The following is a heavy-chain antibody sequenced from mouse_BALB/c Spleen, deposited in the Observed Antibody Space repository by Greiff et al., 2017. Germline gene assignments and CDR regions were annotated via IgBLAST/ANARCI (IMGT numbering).Heavy chain of an antibody. CDR3: VRLGGNYGNCDV. CDR2: IRSKSNNYAT. CDR1: GFTFNTYA. V-gene: IGHV10-1*02. D-gene: IGHD1-1*02. J-gene: IGHJ1*01. Sequence: EADGGLVQPKGSLKLSCAVSGFTFNTYAMNWVRQAPGKGLEWVARIRSKSNNYATYYADSVKDRFTISRDDSQSMLYLQMNNLKTGDTAMYYCVRLGGNYGNCDVWGAGTTVTVSS.